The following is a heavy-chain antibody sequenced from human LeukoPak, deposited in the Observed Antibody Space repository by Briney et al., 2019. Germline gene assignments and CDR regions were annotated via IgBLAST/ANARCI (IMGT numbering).Heavy chain of an antibody. CDR1: GFTFTKYA. V-gene: IGHV3-23*01. Sequence: GGSLRLSCATSGFTFTKYAMTWVRQAPGKWLEWVSGISVSGGSTYYGDSVKGRFTISRVGSKKTLFLQMNRLRVDDTAIYYCAKVPGEVRGVPIGPFDYWGQGTLVTVSS. CDR3: AKVPGEVRGVPIGPFDY. CDR2: ISVSGGST. J-gene: IGHJ4*02. D-gene: IGHD3-10*01.